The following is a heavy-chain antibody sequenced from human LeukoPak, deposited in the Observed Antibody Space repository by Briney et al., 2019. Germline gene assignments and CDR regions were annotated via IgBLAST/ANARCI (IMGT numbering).Heavy chain of an antibody. CDR1: GFSISSSNW. J-gene: IGHJ4*02. D-gene: IGHD1-26*01. V-gene: IGHV4-4*02. Sequence: SVTLSLTGAVSGFSISSSNWWRWARRPPGKWLEWIGEIYHSGSTNHNPSLKSRVTISVDKSKNQFSLKLSSVTAADTAVYYCARVGGSYSTFDYWGQGTLVTVSS. CDR2: IYHSGST. CDR3: ARVGGSYSTFDY.